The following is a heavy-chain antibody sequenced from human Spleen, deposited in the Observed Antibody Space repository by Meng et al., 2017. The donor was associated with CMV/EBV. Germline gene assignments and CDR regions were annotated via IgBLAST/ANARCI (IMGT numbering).Heavy chain of an antibody. CDR1: GFTFDDYA. CDR2: ISWNSDSI. Sequence: GGSLRLSCAASGFTFDDYAMFWVRQAPGKGLEWVAGISWNSDSIAYADSVTGRFTISRDNAKNSLYLQMNSLRAEDTAVYYCARDIDHRDYWGQGTLVTVSS. CDR3: ARDIDHRDY. J-gene: IGHJ4*02. V-gene: IGHV3-9*01.